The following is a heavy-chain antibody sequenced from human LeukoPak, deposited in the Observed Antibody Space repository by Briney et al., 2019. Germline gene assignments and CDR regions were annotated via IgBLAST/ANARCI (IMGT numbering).Heavy chain of an antibody. CDR2: VNHSGST. D-gene: IGHD3-22*01. V-gene: IGHV4-34*01. CDR3: ARAKYYYDSSGYYSYYFDY. J-gene: IGHJ4*02. CDR1: GGSFSGYY. Sequence: SETLSLTCAVYGGSFSGYYWSWIRQPPGKGLEWIGEVNHSGSTNYNPSLKSRVTISVDTSKNQFSLKLSSVTAADTAVYYCARAKYYYDSSGYYSYYFDYWGQGTLATVSS.